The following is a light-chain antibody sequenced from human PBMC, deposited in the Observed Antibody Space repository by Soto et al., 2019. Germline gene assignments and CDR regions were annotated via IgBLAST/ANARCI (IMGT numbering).Light chain of an antibody. Sequence: EIVLTQSPGTLSLSPGERATLSCRASQSVSTNQLAWYQQRPGQAPRLLIYGASSRATGIPDRFSGSGSGTDFTLTISRLEPEDFAVYYCQQNGSFPWTFGQGTKVDIK. V-gene: IGKV3-20*01. CDR1: QSVSTNQ. J-gene: IGKJ1*01. CDR3: QQNGSFPWT. CDR2: GAS.